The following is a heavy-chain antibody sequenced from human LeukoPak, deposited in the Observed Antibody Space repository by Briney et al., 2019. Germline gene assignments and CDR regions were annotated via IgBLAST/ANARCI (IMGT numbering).Heavy chain of an antibody. Sequence: SGGSLRLSCVASGFTFSDFGINWVRQAPGKGLEWVSCISSSSITIYYADFVKGRFTISRDNAKNSLYLQMNSLRAEDTAVYYCARDTLYSSSSYYMDVWGKGTTVTVSS. D-gene: IGHD6-6*01. CDR1: GFTFSDFG. CDR2: ISSSSITI. V-gene: IGHV3-48*01. CDR3: ARDTLYSSSSYYMDV. J-gene: IGHJ6*03.